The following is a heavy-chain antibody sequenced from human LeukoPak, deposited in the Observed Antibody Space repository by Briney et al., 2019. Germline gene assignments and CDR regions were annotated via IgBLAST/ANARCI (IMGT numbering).Heavy chain of an antibody. Sequence: SGGSLRLSCAASGFTFRSYAMSWVRQAPGKGLEWVSAITTSGGSTYYADSVRGRFTISRDNSKNTLYLQMNSLRAEDTALYYCTKAGGSGWYEGYWGQGTLVTVSS. CDR3: TKAGGSGWYEGY. CDR2: ITTSGGST. J-gene: IGHJ4*02. D-gene: IGHD6-19*01. V-gene: IGHV3-23*01. CDR1: GFTFRSYA.